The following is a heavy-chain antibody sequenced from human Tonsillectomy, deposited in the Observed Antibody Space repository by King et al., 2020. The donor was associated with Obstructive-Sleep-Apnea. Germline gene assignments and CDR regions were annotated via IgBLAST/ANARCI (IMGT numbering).Heavy chain of an antibody. CDR1: GFTFSSYW. CDR2: INSDGSST. CDR3: ARDPSFWVGITRYGSGSYYNPPDY. Sequence: EVQLVESGGGLVQPGGSLRLSCAASGFTFSSYWMHWVRQAPGKGLVWVSRINSDGSSTSYADSVKGRFTISRDNAKNTLYLQMNSLRAEDTAVYYCARDPSFWVGITRYGSGSYYNPPDYWGQGTLVTVSS. D-gene: IGHD3-10*01. V-gene: IGHV3-74*01. J-gene: IGHJ4*02.